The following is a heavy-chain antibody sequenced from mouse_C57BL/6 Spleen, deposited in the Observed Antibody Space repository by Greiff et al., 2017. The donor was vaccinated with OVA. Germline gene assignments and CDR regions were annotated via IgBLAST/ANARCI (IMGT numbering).Heavy chain of an antibody. J-gene: IGHJ2*01. V-gene: IGHV1-15*01. CDR1: GYTFTDYE. D-gene: IGHD1-1*01. CDR3: TRDSTVVASFDY. Sequence: VQLVASWAELVRPGASVPLSCPASGYTFTDYEMHWVKQTPVHGLEWIGAIDPETGGTAYTQKFKGQSILTADQSSRTANMELRSLTSEDSAVYYCTRDSTVVASFDYWGKGTTLTVSS. CDR2: IDPETGGT.